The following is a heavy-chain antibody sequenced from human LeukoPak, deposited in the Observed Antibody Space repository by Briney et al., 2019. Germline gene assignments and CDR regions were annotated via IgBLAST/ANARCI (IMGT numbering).Heavy chain of an antibody. D-gene: IGHD3-10*01. J-gene: IGHJ5*02. Sequence: ASVKVSCKASGYTFTGYYMHWVRQAPGQGLEWMGWIDPNSGGTNYAQKFQGRVTMTRNTSISTAYMELSSLRSEDTAVYYCARGGQPYYYGSGSIWFDPWGQGTLVTVSS. V-gene: IGHV1-2*02. CDR1: GYTFTGYY. CDR2: IDPNSGGT. CDR3: ARGGQPYYYGSGSIWFDP.